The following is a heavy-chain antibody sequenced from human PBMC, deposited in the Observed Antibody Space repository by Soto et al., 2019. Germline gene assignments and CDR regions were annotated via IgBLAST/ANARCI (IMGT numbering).Heavy chain of an antibody. CDR2: MNTDGSTT. Sequence: GSLRLSCAASGFTFNSYWMHWVRQAPGKGLVLVSLMNTDGSTTNYNDSVKGRLTISRDKARKTLYLQMNSMRAEDTAVYYCVRDGYPASVYGVHXWGQGTTVTGS. V-gene: IGHV3-74*01. J-gene: IGHJ6*02. D-gene: IGHD1-1*01. CDR3: VRDGYPASVYGVHX. CDR1: GFTFNSYW.